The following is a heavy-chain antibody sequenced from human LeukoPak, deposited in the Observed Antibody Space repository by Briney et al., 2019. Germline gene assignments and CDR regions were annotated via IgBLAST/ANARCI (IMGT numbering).Heavy chain of an antibody. D-gene: IGHD6-19*01. J-gene: IGHJ5*02. CDR1: GFAFADYA. CDR3: AKAMGSSGRQNWFDP. Sequence: PGGSLRLSCAASGFAFADYAMHWVRQAPGKGLEWVSGMTWNSGTIGYADSVKGRCTISRDKAKNSLYLQMYSLRAEDTALYSCAKAMGSSGRQNWFDPWGQGTLVTVSS. V-gene: IGHV3-9*01. CDR2: MTWNSGTI.